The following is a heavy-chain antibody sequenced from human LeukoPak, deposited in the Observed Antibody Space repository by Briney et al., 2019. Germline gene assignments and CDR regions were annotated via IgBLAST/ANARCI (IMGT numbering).Heavy chain of an antibody. V-gene: IGHV3-7*01. CDR2: IQQDGTVA. CDR3: SNGIYGNSY. CDR1: GFTFTRYW. J-gene: IGHJ4*02. Sequence: GGSLRLSCAASGFTFTRYWMAWVRQAPGKGLEWVANIQQDGTVAYYLDSVRGRFTISRDNAKNSTYLQMNSLRADDTAIYFCSNGIYGNSYWGQGTLVTVSS. D-gene: IGHD4-23*01.